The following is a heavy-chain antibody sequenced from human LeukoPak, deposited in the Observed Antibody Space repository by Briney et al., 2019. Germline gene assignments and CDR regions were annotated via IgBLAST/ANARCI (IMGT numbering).Heavy chain of an antibody. D-gene: IGHD2-15*01. J-gene: IGHJ6*02. V-gene: IGHV1-18*01. Sequence: ASVKVSCKASGYVFYNFGINWVRQAPGQGLEWMGRISVYNGNTNYAQNFQDRVTMTADTSTDTAYMELRSLTSDDTAVYYCARGHDSVVRVAARYYGMDVWGQGTTVTVSS. CDR2: ISVYNGNT. CDR3: ARGHDSVVRVAARYYGMDV. CDR1: GYVFYNFG.